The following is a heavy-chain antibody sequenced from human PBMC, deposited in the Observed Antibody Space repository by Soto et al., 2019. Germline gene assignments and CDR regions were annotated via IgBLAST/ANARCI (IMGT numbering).Heavy chain of an antibody. CDR3: AKATIMVYAIGLFDY. V-gene: IGHV3-23*01. Sequence: GGSLRLSCAASGFTFSSYAMSWVRQAPGKGLEWVSAISGSGGSTYYADSVKGRFTISRDNSKNTLYLQMNSLRAEDTAVYYYAKATIMVYAIGLFDYWGQGTLVTVSS. D-gene: IGHD2-8*01. J-gene: IGHJ4*02. CDR1: GFTFSSYA. CDR2: ISGSGGST.